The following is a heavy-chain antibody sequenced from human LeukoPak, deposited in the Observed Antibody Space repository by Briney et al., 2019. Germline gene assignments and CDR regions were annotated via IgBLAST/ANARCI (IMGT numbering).Heavy chain of an antibody. D-gene: IGHD3-22*01. J-gene: IGHJ4*02. Sequence: GGSLRLSCAASGFTVDSNYLSWVRQAPGKGLEWVSTIYTGGNTYYAAPVKGRFTISRDFSKNTVFLHMNSLRAEDTAMYYCARGDDSGYYDYFDYWGQGALVTVSS. V-gene: IGHV3-53*01. CDR2: IYTGGNT. CDR1: GFTVDSNY. CDR3: ARGDDSGYYDYFDY.